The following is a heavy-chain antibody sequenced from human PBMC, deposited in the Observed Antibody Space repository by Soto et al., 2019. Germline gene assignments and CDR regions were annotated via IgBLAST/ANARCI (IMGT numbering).Heavy chain of an antibody. CDR1: GYTFTSYY. Sequence: ASVKVSCKASGYTFTSYYMHWVRQAPGQGLEWMGIMNPSGGSTSYAQKFQGRVTMTRNTSTSTAYMELSSLRSEDTAVYYCAGGLYCSSTSCIHGPCFDPWGQGTLVTVSS. CDR2: MNPSGGST. V-gene: IGHV1-46*01. CDR3: AGGLYCSSTSCIHGPCFDP. J-gene: IGHJ5*02. D-gene: IGHD2-2*01.